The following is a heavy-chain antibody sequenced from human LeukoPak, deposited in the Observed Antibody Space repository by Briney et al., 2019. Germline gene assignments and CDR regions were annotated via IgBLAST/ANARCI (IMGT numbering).Heavy chain of an antibody. Sequence: GGSLRLSCAASGFSFSDYWMSWVRQAPGRGLEWVGNINQDGSQNSSVDSVKGRFTISRDNAKNSLYLQMNSLGAEDTALYYCAREVTASSFDILGQGTMVTVSS. CDR2: INQDGSQN. CDR3: AREVTASSFDI. J-gene: IGHJ3*02. CDR1: GFSFSDYW. D-gene: IGHD2-21*02. V-gene: IGHV3-7*01.